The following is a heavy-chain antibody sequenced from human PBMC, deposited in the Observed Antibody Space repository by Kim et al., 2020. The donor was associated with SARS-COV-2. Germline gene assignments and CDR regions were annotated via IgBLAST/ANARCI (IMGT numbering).Heavy chain of an antibody. V-gene: IGHV3-23*01. J-gene: IGHJ2*01. D-gene: IGHD4-17*01. CDR3: AKHPDYGGYGYFDR. Sequence: WGSLRLSCAASGFTFSSYAISWVRQAPGKGLEWVSSISGGGDSTFYADSVKGRFTISRDNSKNTVYLQMHSLRAEDTAAYYCAKHPDYGGYGYFDRWGRG. CDR2: ISGGGDST. CDR1: GFTFSSYA.